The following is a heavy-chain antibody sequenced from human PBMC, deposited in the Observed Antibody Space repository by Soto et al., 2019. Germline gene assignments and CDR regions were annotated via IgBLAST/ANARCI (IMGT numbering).Heavy chain of an antibody. CDR2: IYHSVST. D-gene: IGHD3-10*01. J-gene: IGHJ4*02. CDR3: AVSTGYYGSGSSYFDY. CDR1: GGSISSYY. Sequence: PSETPSLTCTVSGGSISSYYWSWIRQPPGKGLEWIGEIYHSVSTNYNPSLKSQVTISVDKSKNQFSLKLSSVTAADTAVYYCAVSTGYYGSGSSYFDYWGQGTVVTVSS. V-gene: IGHV4-59*12.